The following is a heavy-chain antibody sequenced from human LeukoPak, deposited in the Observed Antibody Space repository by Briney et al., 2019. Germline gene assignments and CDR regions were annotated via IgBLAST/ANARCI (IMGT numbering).Heavy chain of an antibody. CDR2: INHSGST. Sequence: PSETLSLTCAVYGGSFSGYYWSWIRQPPGKGLEWIGEINHSGSTNYNPSLKSRVTISVDTSKNQFSLKLGSVTAADTAVYYCARLPSRIAVAGTGYYMDVWGKGTTVTISS. CDR1: GGSFSGYY. V-gene: IGHV4-34*01. CDR3: ARLPSRIAVAGTGYYMDV. D-gene: IGHD6-19*01. J-gene: IGHJ6*03.